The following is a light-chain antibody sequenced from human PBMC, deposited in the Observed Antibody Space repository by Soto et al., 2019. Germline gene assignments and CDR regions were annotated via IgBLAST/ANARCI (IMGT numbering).Light chain of an antibody. J-gene: IGKJ4*01. CDR1: QDISSY. Sequence: DIQLTQSPSFLSASVGDRVTITCRASQDISSYLGWYQQKPGKAPKLLIYAASTLQSGVPSRFSGSGSGTEFTLTISSLQPEDFATYYCRQLNSYPLTFGGGTKVEIK. CDR3: RQLNSYPLT. CDR2: AAS. V-gene: IGKV1-9*01.